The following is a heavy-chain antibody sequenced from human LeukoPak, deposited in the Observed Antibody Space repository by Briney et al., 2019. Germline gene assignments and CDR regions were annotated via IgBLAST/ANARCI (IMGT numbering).Heavy chain of an antibody. CDR1: GGSTSSYY. D-gene: IGHD3-3*02. J-gene: IGHJ6*03. CDR3: ARTFLGYYFYMDV. CDR2: IYYSGST. V-gene: IGHV4-59*01. Sequence: SETLSLTCTVSGGSTSSYYWSWLRQPPGKVLEWIGYIYYSGSTNYNPSLKSRVTISVDTSKNQFSLKLSSVTAADTAVYYCARTFLGYYFYMDVWGKGTTVTVSS.